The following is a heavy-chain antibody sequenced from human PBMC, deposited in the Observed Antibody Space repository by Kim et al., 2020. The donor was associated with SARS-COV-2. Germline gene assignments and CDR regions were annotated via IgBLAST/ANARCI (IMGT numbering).Heavy chain of an antibody. J-gene: IGHJ4*02. CDR1: GYTFTSYA. Sequence: ASVKVSCKASGYTFTSYAMHWVRQAPGQRLEWMGWINAGNGNTKYSQKFQGRVTITRDTSASTAYMELSSLRSEDTAVYYCARASRIGVRGASFGYRGQGTLVTVSS. CDR3: ARASRIGVRGASFGY. CDR2: INAGNGNT. D-gene: IGHD3-10*01. V-gene: IGHV1-3*01.